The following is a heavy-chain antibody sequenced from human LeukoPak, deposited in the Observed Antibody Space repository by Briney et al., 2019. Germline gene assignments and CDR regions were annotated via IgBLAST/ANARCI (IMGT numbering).Heavy chain of an antibody. CDR1: GFTFSSYA. J-gene: IGHJ4*02. Sequence: GGSLRLSCAASGFTFSSYAMSWVRQAPGKGLEWVSAISGSGGSTYYADSVKGRFTISRDNSKNTLYLQMNSLRAEDTAVYYCAKDLYCSSTSCLEPDYWGRGTLVTVSS. CDR2: ISGSGGST. D-gene: IGHD2-2*01. CDR3: AKDLYCSSTSCLEPDY. V-gene: IGHV3-23*01.